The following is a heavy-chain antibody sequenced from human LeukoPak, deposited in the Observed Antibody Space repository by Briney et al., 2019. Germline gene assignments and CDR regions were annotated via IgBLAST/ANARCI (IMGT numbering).Heavy chain of an antibody. J-gene: IGHJ5*02. CDR2: INHSGST. Sequence: PSETLSLTCTVSGVSSSSSYWSWIRQPPGKGLEWIGEINHSGSTNYNPSLKSRVTISVDTSKNQFSLKLSSVTAADTAVYYCARGTLRYFDWSPGGWFDPWGQGTLVTVSS. CDR3: ARGTLRYFDWSPGGWFDP. CDR1: GVSSSSSY. D-gene: IGHD3-9*01. V-gene: IGHV4-34*01.